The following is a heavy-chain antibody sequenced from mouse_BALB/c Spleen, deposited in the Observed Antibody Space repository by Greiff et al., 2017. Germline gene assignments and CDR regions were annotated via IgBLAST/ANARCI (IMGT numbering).Heavy chain of an antibody. J-gene: IGHJ4*01. CDR2: ISSGGST. CDR3: AREGIYDYDYAMDY. D-gene: IGHD2-4*01. CDR1: GFTFSSYA. Sequence: EVKLVESGGGLVKPGGSLKLSCAASGFTFSSYAMSWVRQTPEKRLEWVASISSGGSTYYPDSVKGRFTISRDNARNILYLQMSSLRSEDTAMYYCAREGIYDYDYAMDYWGQGTSVTVSS. V-gene: IGHV5-6-5*01.